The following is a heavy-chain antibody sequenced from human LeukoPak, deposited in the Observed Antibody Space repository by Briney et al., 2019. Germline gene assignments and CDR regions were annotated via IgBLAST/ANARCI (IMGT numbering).Heavy chain of an antibody. Sequence: SETLSLTCAVSGGSISSGGYSWSWIRQPAGKGLEWIGRIYTSGSTNYNPSLKSRVTISVDTSKNQFSLKLSSVTAADTAVYYCAREMATINAWGQGTLVTVSS. V-gene: IGHV4-61*02. J-gene: IGHJ5*02. CDR3: AREMATINA. CDR1: GGSISSGGYS. CDR2: IYTSGST. D-gene: IGHD5-24*01.